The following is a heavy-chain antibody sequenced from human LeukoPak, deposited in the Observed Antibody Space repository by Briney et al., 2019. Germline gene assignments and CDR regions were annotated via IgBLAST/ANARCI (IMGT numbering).Heavy chain of an antibody. CDR3: ARGYCSGGSCYRPFDY. J-gene: IGHJ4*02. CDR1: GYTFTSYG. CDR2: ISAYNGNT. V-gene: IGHV1-18*01. D-gene: IGHD2-15*01. Sequence: GASVKVSCKASGYTFTSYGISWVRQAPGQGLEWMGWISAYNGNTNYAQKLQGRVTMTTDTSTSTAYMELRSLRSDDTAVYYCARGYCSGGSCYRPFDYWGQGTLVTVSS.